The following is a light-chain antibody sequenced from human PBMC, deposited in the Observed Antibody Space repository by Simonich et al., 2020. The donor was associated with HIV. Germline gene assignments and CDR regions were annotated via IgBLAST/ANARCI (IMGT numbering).Light chain of an antibody. CDR2: DAS. CDR3: QQRSNWPLT. J-gene: IGKJ5*01. Sequence: EIVMTQSPATLSVSPGERATLSCRASQSVSSFLACYQQKPGQAPRLLIYDASNRATGIPARFSGSGSRTDFTLTISSLEPEDFAVYYCQQRSNWPLTFGQGTRLEIK. V-gene: IGKV3-11*01. CDR1: QSVSSF.